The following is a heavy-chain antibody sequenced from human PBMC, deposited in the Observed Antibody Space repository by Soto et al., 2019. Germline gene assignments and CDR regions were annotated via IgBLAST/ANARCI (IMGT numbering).Heavy chain of an antibody. CDR3: ARALTRVYGDYVKAYYFDY. D-gene: IGHD4-17*01. J-gene: IGHJ4*02. V-gene: IGHV4-34*01. Sequence: SETLSLTCAVYGGSFSGYYWSWIRQPPGKGLEWIGEINHSGSTNYNPSLKSRVTISVDTSKNQFSLKLSSVTAADTAVYYGARALTRVYGDYVKAYYFDYWGQGTLVTVSS. CDR2: INHSGST. CDR1: GGSFSGYY.